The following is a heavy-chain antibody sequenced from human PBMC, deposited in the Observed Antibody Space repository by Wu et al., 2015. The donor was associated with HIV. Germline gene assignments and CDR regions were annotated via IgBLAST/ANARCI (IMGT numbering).Heavy chain of an antibody. D-gene: IGHD2-15*01. J-gene: IGHJ4*02. Sequence: QVQLVQSGAEVKKPGASVKVFCKASGYTFTSYGISWVRQAPGQGLEWMGRIVPLFDAPNYSQKFHDRLTITADRSTTTAYMELSNLKSEDTAVYFCTRSTFAGGSDTWYSFDKWGQGTLVSVSS. V-gene: IGHV1-69*06. CDR2: IVPLFDAP. CDR3: TRSTFAGGSDTWYSFDK. CDR1: GYTFTSYG.